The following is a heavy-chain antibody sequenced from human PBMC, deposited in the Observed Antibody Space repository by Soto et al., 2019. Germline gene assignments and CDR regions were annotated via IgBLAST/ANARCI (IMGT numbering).Heavy chain of an antibody. Sequence: PGGSLRLSCAASGFTFSSYSMNWVRQAPGKGLEWVSSISSSSSYIYYADSVKGRFTISRDNAKNSLYLQMNSLRAEDTAVCYCASLSRRGSSSWPQQVTRFDPWGQGTLVTVSS. J-gene: IGHJ5*02. CDR3: ASLSRRGSSSWPQQVTRFDP. D-gene: IGHD6-13*01. CDR1: GFTFSSYS. CDR2: ISSSSSYI. V-gene: IGHV3-21*01.